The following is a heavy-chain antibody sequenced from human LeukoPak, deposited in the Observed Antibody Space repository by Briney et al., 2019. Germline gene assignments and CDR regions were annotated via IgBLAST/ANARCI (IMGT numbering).Heavy chain of an antibody. CDR3: ARDSLRYFDWLRFDY. CDR1: GYTFTSYG. D-gene: IGHD3-9*01. V-gene: IGHV1-18*04. Sequence: ASVKVSCMASGYTFTSYGISWVRQAPGQGLEWMGWISAYNDNTNYAQKLQGRVTMTTDTSTSTAYVELRSLRSDDTAVYYCARDSLRYFDWLRFDYWGQGTLVTVSS. J-gene: IGHJ4*02. CDR2: ISAYNDNT.